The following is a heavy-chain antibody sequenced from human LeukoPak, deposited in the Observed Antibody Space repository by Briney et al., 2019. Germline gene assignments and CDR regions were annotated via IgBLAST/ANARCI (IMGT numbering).Heavy chain of an antibody. CDR3: ARRSGYDPLDV. Sequence: SETLSLTCTVSGGSISSGTYYWGWIRQPPGKGLEWIGSIYYSGSTYYNPSLKSRVTISVDTSKNQFSLKLSSVTAADTAVYYCARRSGYDPLDVWGKGTTVTISS. D-gene: IGHD5-12*01. CDR1: GGSISSGTYY. V-gene: IGHV4-39*01. J-gene: IGHJ6*04. CDR2: IYYSGST.